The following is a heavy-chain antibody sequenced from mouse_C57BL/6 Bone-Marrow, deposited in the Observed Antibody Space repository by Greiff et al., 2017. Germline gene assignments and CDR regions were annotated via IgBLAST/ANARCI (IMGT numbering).Heavy chain of an antibody. V-gene: IGHV1-39*01. CDR2: INPNYGTT. J-gene: IGHJ4*01. D-gene: IGHD2-4*01. CDR3: ARGYDCDYAMDY. Sequence: EVQLQQSGPELVKPGASVTISCKASGYSFTDHNMNWVQQSNGKSLEWIGVINPNYGTTSDKQKFMGKATLSVDPSSITAYMQLNSLTSEDSAVYYCARGYDCDYAMDYWGQGTSVTVSS. CDR1: GYSFTDHN.